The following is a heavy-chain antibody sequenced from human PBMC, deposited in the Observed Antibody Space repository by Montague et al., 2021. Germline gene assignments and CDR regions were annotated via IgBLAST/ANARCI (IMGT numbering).Heavy chain of an antibody. D-gene: IGHD3-10*01. CDR2: MFYGGAT. CDR3: AKQDYFVSGTSYKGFDP. Sequence: SETLSLTCTVSSGSIFHAHWSWVRQPPGKGLEWLGSMFYGGATSYNPSLKSRVTMSIDTSTNQFSLKLIFVTAADTAVYYCAKQDYFVSGTSYKGFDPWGKGILVTVSS. V-gene: IGHV4-59*08. CDR1: SGSIFHAH. J-gene: IGHJ5*02.